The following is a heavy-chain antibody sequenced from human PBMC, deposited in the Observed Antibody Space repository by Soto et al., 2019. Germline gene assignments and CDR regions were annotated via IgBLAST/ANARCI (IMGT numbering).Heavy chain of an antibody. Sequence: MSLACTVSGGSLSSSSYYWGWIRQPPGKGLEWSGSIYYSGSTYYNPSLKSRVTISVDTSKNQFSLKLSSVTAADTAVYYCARNIYGSWYFDLWGRGTLVTVSS. CDR2: IYYSGST. J-gene: IGHJ2*01. CDR1: GGSLSSSSYY. D-gene: IGHD3-10*01. V-gene: IGHV4-39*01. CDR3: ARNIYGSWYFDL.